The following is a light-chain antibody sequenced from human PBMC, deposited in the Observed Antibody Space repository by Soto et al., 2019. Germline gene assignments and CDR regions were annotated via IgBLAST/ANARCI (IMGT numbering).Light chain of an antibody. V-gene: IGKV1-5*01. CDR1: QSISRW. CDR3: QQYNNWPQGRT. CDR2: DAS. Sequence: DIEMTQYPSTLSASVGDRVTITWRAGQSISRWFAWSQQKPGRAPKLLIYDASGLESGVPSRFSGSGSGKEFTLTISSLQTEAFAVYYCQQYNNWPQGRTFGGGTKVDIK. J-gene: IGKJ4*01.